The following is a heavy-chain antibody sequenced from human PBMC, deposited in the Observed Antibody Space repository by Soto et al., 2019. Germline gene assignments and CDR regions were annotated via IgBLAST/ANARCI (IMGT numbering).Heavy chain of an antibody. CDR1: GGSISLYF. CDR3: AHFSDLEWFGP. J-gene: IGHJ5*02. CDR2: IFYTGST. Sequence: ETVSLTCNVSGGSISLYFWSWIRQSPGKGLEWIGYIFYTGSTTYNPSLKSRVTISIDTSKNQFSLKLSSLTAADTAVYYCAHFSDLEWFGPWGQGTLVTV. D-gene: IGHD2-21*01. V-gene: IGHV4-59*01.